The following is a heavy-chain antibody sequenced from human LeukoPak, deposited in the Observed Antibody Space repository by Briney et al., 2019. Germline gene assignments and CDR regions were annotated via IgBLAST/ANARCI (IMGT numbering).Heavy chain of an antibody. CDR3: TTEIQLGSYYFDY. V-gene: IGHV3-15*01. J-gene: IGHJ4*02. CDR1: GFTFSNAW. Sequence: GGSLRLSCAASGFTFSNAWMSWVRQAPGKGLEWVGHIKSKTDGGTTDYAAPVKGRFTISRDDSKNTLYLQMNSLKTEDTAVYYCTTEIQLGSYYFDYWGQGTLVTVSS. CDR2: IKSKTDGGTT. D-gene: IGHD6-13*01.